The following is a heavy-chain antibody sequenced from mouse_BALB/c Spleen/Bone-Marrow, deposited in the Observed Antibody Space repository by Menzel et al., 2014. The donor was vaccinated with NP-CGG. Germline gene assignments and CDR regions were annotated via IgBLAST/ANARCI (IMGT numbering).Heavy chain of an antibody. CDR3: ARSGYGSSYDY. D-gene: IGHD1-1*01. V-gene: IGHV1-80*01. J-gene: IGHJ2*02. Sequence: VKLVESGAELVRPGSSVKISCKASGYVFSTYWMNWVKRRPGQGLEWIGQIYPGDGDTNYNGKFKGAATLTADKSSSTAYMQLSSLTSEDSAVYFCARSGYGSSYDYWGQGTSLTVSS. CDR2: IYPGDGDT. CDR1: GYVFSTYW.